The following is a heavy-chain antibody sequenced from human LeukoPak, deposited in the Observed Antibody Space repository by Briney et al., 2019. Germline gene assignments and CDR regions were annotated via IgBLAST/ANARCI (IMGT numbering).Heavy chain of an antibody. Sequence: PGGSLRLSCAASGFTFSSYWMSWVRQAPGKGLEWVANIKQDGSEKYYVDSVKGRFTISRDNAKNSLHLQMNSLRAEDTAVYYCATVRDNSDWQKRFDSWGQGTLVTVSS. V-gene: IGHV3-7*01. CDR2: IKQDGSEK. CDR1: GFTFSSYW. J-gene: IGHJ4*02. D-gene: IGHD2-21*02. CDR3: ATVRDNSDWQKRFDS.